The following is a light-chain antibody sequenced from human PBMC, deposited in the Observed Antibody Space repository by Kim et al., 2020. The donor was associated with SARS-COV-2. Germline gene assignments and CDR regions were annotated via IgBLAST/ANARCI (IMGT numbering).Light chain of an antibody. CDR2: EVD. CDR1: SSDVNPSKF. V-gene: IGLV2-14*01. Sequence: QSALTQPASVSGSPGQSITISCTGTSSDVNPSKFVCWHQQHPGKAPKLMIYEVDKRPSGVSNRFSGSKSGNTASLTISGLQAEDEADYYCSSYTDSMTWVFGGGTQLTVL. CDR3: SSYTDSMTWV. J-gene: IGLJ3*02.